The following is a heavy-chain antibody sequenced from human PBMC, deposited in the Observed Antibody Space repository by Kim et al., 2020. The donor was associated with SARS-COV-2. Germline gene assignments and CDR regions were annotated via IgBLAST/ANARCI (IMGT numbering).Heavy chain of an antibody. Sequence: SETLSLTCAVYGGSFSGYYWSWIRQPPGKGLEWIGEINHSGSTNYNPSLKSRVTISVDTSKNQFSLKLSSVTAADTAVYYCARAFSLLLEWTYYFDYWGQGTLVTVSS. J-gene: IGHJ4*02. CDR2: INHSGST. CDR1: GGSFSGYY. D-gene: IGHD3-3*01. CDR3: ARAFSLLLEWTYYFDY. V-gene: IGHV4-34*01.